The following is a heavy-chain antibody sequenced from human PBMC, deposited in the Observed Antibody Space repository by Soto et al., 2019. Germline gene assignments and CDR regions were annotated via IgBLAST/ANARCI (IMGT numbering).Heavy chain of an antibody. CDR3: TRAGLLTAEDY. CDR1: GFTFSSYW. D-gene: IGHD7-27*01. J-gene: IGHJ4*02. Sequence: EVQLVESGGGLVQPGGSLRLSCAASGFTFSSYWMTWVRQAPGKGLEWVANIRQDGGDKYYVDSVKGRFTIPRDNAKNSLYLQMNSLRAEDTAVYYCTRAGLLTAEDYWGQGTLVTVSS. CDR2: IRQDGGDK. V-gene: IGHV3-7*01.